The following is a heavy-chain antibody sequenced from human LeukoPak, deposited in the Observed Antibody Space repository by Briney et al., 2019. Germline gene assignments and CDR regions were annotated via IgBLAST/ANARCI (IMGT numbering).Heavy chain of an antibody. J-gene: IGHJ4*02. D-gene: IGHD6-19*01. CDR3: ARDVSSSGSYFDY. V-gene: IGHV4-34*01. CDR1: GGSFSGYY. CDR2: INHSGST. Sequence: PSETLSLTCALYGGSFSGYYWSWIRQPPGKGLEWIGEINHSGSTNYNPSLKSRVTISVDTSKNQFSLKLSSVTAADTAVYYCARDVSSSGSYFDYCGQGALVSVSS.